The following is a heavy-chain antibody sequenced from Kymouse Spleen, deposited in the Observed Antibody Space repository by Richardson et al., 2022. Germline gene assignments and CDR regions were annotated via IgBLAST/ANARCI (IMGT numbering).Heavy chain of an antibody. J-gene: IGHJ6*02. D-gene: IGHD2-2*02,IGHD2-8*01. CDR1: GFTFSNAW. Sequence: EVQLVESGGGLVKPGGSLRLSCAASGFTFSNAWMSWVRQAPGKGLEWVGRIKSKTDGGTTDYAAPVKGRFTISRDDSKNTLYLQMNSLKTEDTAVYYCTTGVLLYIYYYYYGMDVWGQGTTVTVSS. V-gene: IGHV3-15*01. CDR2: IKSKTDGGTT. CDR3: TTGVLLYIYYYYYGMDV.